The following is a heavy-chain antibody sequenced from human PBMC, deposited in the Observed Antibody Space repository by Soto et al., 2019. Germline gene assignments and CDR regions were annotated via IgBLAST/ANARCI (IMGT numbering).Heavy chain of an antibody. CDR2: IYYSGST. Sequence: SETLSLTCAVSGGSISSGGYSWSWIRQPPGKGLEWIGYIYYSGSTYYNPSLKSRVTISVDTSKNQFSLKLSSVTAADTAVYYCARENYYDSSGTLDYWGQGTLVTVSS. D-gene: IGHD3-22*01. CDR3: ARENYYDSSGTLDY. CDR1: GGSISSGGYS. J-gene: IGHJ4*02. V-gene: IGHV4-30-4*01.